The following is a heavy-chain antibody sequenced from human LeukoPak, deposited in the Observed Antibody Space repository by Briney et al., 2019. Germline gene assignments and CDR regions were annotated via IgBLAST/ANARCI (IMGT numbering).Heavy chain of an antibody. CDR3: AKNEYGSGSYYNAERYYFDY. CDR1: GFTFSSYG. CDR2: ISGSGGST. Sequence: GGSLRLSCAASGFTFSSYGMSWVRQAPGKGLEWVSAISGSGGSTYYADSVKGRFTISRDNSKNTLYLQMNSLRAEDTAVYYCAKNEYGSGSYYNAERYYFDYWGQGTLVTVSS. J-gene: IGHJ4*02. V-gene: IGHV3-23*01. D-gene: IGHD3-10*01.